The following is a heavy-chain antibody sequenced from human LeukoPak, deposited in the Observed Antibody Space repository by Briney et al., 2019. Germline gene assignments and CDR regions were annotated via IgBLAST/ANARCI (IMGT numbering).Heavy chain of an antibody. CDR2: IYPGDSDT. CDR3: ARGYQILNTYTWFDP. J-gene: IGHJ5*02. V-gene: IGHV5-51*01. CDR1: GYTFSSYW. D-gene: IGHD2-2*01. Sequence: GESLKISCKGSGYTFSSYWIGWVRQMPGKGLEWMGIIYPGDSDTRYSPSFQGQVTISADKSISTAYLQWSSLKASDTALYYCARGYQILNTYTWFDPWGQGTLVTVSS.